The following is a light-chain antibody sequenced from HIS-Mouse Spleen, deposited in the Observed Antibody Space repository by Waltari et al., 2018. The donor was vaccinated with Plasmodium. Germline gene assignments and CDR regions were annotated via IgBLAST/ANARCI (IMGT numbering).Light chain of an antibody. J-gene: IGLJ2*01. V-gene: IGLV3-25*03. CDR2: KDS. CDR1: ALPKQY. Sequence: SYELTQPPSVSVSPGQTARITCSGDALPKQYAYWYQQKPGQAPVLVIYKDSERRSGIPERLSGSSSGTNVTLTISGVQAEDEADYYCQSADSSGTYVVFGGGTKLTVL. CDR3: QSADSSGTYVV.